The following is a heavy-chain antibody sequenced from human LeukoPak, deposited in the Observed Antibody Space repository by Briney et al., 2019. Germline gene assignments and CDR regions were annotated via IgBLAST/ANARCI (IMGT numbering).Heavy chain of an antibody. CDR2: ITTSDGNT. D-gene: IGHD2/OR15-2a*01. J-gene: IGHJ4*02. CDR3: AKRGEVSTYYYFES. CDR1: GFTFSSYT. V-gene: IGHV3-23*01. Sequence: GGSLRLSCAASGFTFSSYTMSWVRQAPGKGLEWVSTITTSDGNTYYADSVKGRFTVSRDNSKNTLFLQMDSLRVEDTALYYCAKRGEVSTYYYFESWGQGALVTVSS.